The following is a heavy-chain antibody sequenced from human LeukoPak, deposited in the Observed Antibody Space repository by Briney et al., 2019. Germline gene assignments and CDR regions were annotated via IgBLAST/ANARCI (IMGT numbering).Heavy chain of an antibody. D-gene: IGHD3-10*01. CDR2: IYYSGST. CDR1: GGSISSYY. CDR3: AREDFEGSGTPSGAFDI. V-gene: IGHV4-59*01. Sequence: SETLSLTCTVSGGSISSYYWSWIRQPPGKGLEWIGYIYYSGSTNCNPSLKSRVTISVDTSKNQFSLKLSSVTAADTAAYYCAREDFEGSGTPSGAFDIWGQGTMVTVSS. J-gene: IGHJ3*02.